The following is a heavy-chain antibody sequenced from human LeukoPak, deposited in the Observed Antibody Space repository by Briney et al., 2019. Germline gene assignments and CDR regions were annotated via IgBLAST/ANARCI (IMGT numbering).Heavy chain of an antibody. V-gene: IGHV3-23*01. CDR2: IRDSGSST. D-gene: IGHD1-1*01. CDR1: GFTFSSCA. CDR3: ARGTEDDY. Sequence: GGSLRLSCAASGFTFSSCAMSWVRQAPGKGLEWVSAIRDSGSSTHYADSVKGRFTTSRDNSKNTLSLQMNSLRAEDTAVYYCARGTEDDYWGQGTLVTVSS. J-gene: IGHJ4*02.